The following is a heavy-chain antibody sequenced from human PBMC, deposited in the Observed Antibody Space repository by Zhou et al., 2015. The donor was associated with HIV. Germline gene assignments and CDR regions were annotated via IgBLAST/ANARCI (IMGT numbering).Heavy chain of an antibody. J-gene: IGHJ3*02. CDR1: GGTFSSYA. Sequence: QVQLVQSGAEVKKPGSSVKVSCKASGGTFSSYAISWVRQAPGQGLEWMGGIIPIFGTANYAQKFQGRVTITADESTSTAYMELSSLRSEDTAVYYCARGGGRIVGATRGHDAFDIWGQGTMVTVSS. D-gene: IGHD1-26*01. V-gene: IGHV1-69*01. CDR2: IIPIFGTA. CDR3: ARGGGRIVGATRGHDAFDI.